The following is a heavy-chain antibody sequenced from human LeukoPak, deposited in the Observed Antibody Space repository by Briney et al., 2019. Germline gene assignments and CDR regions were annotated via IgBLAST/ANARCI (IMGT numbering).Heavy chain of an antibody. D-gene: IGHD3-3*01. CDR3: ATRPRTIFGVVSDY. Sequence: PGRSLRLSCAASGFTFDDYAMHWVRQAPGKGLEWVSGISWNSGSIGYADSVKGRFTISRDNAKNSLYLQINSLRAEDTAVYYCATRPRTIFGVVSDYWGQGTLVTVSS. CDR1: GFTFDDYA. V-gene: IGHV3-9*01. CDR2: ISWNSGSI. J-gene: IGHJ4*02.